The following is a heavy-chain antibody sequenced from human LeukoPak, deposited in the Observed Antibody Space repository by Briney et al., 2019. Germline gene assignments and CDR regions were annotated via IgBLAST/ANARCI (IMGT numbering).Heavy chain of an antibody. CDR2: ISGSGGST. CDR3: AKDIKYYDFRSGYLEPSTKDY. D-gene: IGHD3-3*01. J-gene: IGHJ4*02. Sequence: PGGSLRLSCAASGFTFSSYAMSWVRQAPGKGLEWVSAISGSGGSTYYADSVKGRFTISRDNSKNTLYLQMNSLRAEDTAVYYCAKDIKYYDFRSGYLEPSTKDYWGQGTLVTVSS. CDR1: GFTFSSYA. V-gene: IGHV3-23*01.